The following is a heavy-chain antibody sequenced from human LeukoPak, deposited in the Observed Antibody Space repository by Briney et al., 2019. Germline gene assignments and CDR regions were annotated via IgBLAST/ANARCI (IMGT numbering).Heavy chain of an antibody. CDR2: IIPIFGTA. D-gene: IGHD2-2*01. Sequence: GASVKVSCKASGYTFTSYGISWVRQAPGQGLEWMGGIIPIFGTANCAQKFQGRVTITADESTSTAYMELSSLRSEDTAVYYCARVAQMPRLFDYWGQGTLVTVSS. CDR3: ARVAQMPRLFDY. J-gene: IGHJ4*02. CDR1: GYTFTSYG. V-gene: IGHV1-69*13.